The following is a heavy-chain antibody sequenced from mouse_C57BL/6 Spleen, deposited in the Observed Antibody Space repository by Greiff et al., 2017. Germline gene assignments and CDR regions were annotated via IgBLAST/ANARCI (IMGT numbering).Heavy chain of an antibody. CDR2: ISSGGDYI. Sequence: EVKLVESGEGLVKPGGSLKLSCAASGFTFSSYAMSWVRQTPEKRLEWVAYISSGGDYIYYADTVKGRFTISRDNARNTLYLQMSSLKSEDTAMYYCTRDEGNDYYAMDYWGQGTSVTVSS. D-gene: IGHD2-1*01. CDR1: GFTFSSYA. J-gene: IGHJ4*01. CDR3: TRDEGNDYYAMDY. V-gene: IGHV5-9-1*02.